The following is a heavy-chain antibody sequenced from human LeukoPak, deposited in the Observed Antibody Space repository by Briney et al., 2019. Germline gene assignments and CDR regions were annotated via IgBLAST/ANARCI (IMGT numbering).Heavy chain of an antibody. CDR3: ARDFYGGFDF. J-gene: IGHJ4*02. V-gene: IGHV3-7*04. CDR2: IKKDGGET. D-gene: IGHD3-16*01. Sequence: PGGSLRLSCAIPGFSINYYWLSWVRQAPGKGLEWVAKIKKDGGETAYVDSVKGRFTISRDYAKNSLSLQMNSLRVEDTAVYFCARDFYGGFDFWGQGTLVTVSS. CDR1: GFSINYYW.